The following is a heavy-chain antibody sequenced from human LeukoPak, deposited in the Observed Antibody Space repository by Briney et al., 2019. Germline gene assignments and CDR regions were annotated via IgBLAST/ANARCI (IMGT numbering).Heavy chain of an antibody. CDR3: ARDRPNYHESNGHYYQRDGDH. V-gene: IGHV3-23*01. D-gene: IGHD3-22*01. Sequence: PGGSLRLSWAASGFTFSSYAMGWVRQAPGKGLEWVSAITASGGNTYYADSVKGRFTISRDNSKNTLYLQVNSLRAEDTAVYYCARDRPNYHESNGHYYQRDGDHWGQGTLVTVSS. CDR1: GFTFSSYA. J-gene: IGHJ5*02. CDR2: ITASGGNT.